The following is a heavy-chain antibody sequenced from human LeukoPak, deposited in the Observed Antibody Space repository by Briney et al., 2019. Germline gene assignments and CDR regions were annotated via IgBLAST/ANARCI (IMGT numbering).Heavy chain of an antibody. D-gene: IGHD5-12*01. J-gene: IGHJ4*02. CDR3: ARDRMVATIWGLDY. CDR2: IYYSGST. V-gene: IGHV4-39*07. CDR1: GGSISSSSYY. Sequence: SSETLSLTCTVSGGSISSSSYYWGWIRQPPGKGLEWIGSIYYSGSTYYNPSLKSRVTISVDTSKNQFSLKLSSVTAADTAVYYCARDRMVATIWGLDYWGQGTLVTVSS.